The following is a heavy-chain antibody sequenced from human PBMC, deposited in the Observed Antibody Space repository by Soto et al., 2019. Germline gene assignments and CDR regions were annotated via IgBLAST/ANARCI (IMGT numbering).Heavy chain of an antibody. J-gene: IGHJ6*02. CDR2: IDNGGSGT. V-gene: IGHV3-74*01. Sequence: EVQLVESWGGLVQPGGSLRLSCAASGFTFSSYWMHWVRQTPGKGLVWVSRIDNGGSGTSYADSVKGRFTISRDNAKNALYLQMNSLRAEDTAVYYCARGRSGVPYGMDVWGQGTTVTVSS. CDR1: GFTFSSYW. D-gene: IGHD1-26*01. CDR3: ARGRSGVPYGMDV.